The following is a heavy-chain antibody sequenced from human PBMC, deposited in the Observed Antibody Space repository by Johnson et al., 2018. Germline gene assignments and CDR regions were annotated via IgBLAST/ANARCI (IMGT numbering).Heavy chain of an antibody. CDR3: ARVQLRWGGSSLYGGWIDI. J-gene: IGHJ4*02. Sequence: QVQLQESGPGQVKPSQTXSLTCTVSGGSVNTGDYCWSWIRQAPGKGLEWVTYICNTVNTLDAPSLKSPPIVSIDTSKNEFSLRLTSVTAADPAVYYCARVQLRWGGSSLYGGWIDIWGQGTLVTVS. CDR1: GGSVNTGDYC. V-gene: IGHV4-30-4*01. CDR2: ICNTVNT. D-gene: IGHD3-16*01.